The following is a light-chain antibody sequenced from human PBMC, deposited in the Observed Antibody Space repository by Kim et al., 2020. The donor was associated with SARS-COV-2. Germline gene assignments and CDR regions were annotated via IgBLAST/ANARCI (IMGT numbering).Light chain of an antibody. J-gene: IGLJ3*02. V-gene: IGLV1-40*01. CDR3: QSYDNSLSATV. CDR1: DSHIGAGYR. CDR2: DDA. Sequence: QGVPRSCPGSDSHIGAGYRVHWYRHLPGTAPKLLIYDDANRPSGGPDRFSGSKSGTSASLAITGLQPEDEADYYCQSYDNSLSATVFGGGTQLTVL.